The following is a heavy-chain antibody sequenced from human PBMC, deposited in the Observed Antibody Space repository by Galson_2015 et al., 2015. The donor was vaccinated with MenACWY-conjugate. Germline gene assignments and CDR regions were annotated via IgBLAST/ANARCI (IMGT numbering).Heavy chain of an antibody. V-gene: IGHV3-48*02. J-gene: IGHJ6*02. CDR3: ARNIEQWVASMDV. D-gene: IGHD6-19*01. Sequence: SMRLSCAAPGFTFSTYSMNWVRQAPGKGLEWISYISSTSGTIYYADSVKGRFTISRDNAKNSLYLQMNSLRDEDTAVYYCARNIEQWVASMDVSCQGTTVTVSS. CDR1: GFTFSTYS. CDR2: ISSTSGTI.